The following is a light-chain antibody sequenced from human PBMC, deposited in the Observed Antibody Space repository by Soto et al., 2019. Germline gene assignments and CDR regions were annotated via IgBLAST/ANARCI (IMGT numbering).Light chain of an antibody. CDR1: SSNIGAGYD. CDR3: QSYDSSLSAL. J-gene: IGLJ3*02. CDR2: GNS. V-gene: IGLV1-40*01. Sequence: QPVLTQPPSVSGAPGQRVTISCTGSSSNIGAGYDVHWYQQLPGTAPKLLIYGNSNRPSGVPDRFSGSKSGTSASLAITGLQAEDEADYYCQSYDSSLSALFGGGTSSPS.